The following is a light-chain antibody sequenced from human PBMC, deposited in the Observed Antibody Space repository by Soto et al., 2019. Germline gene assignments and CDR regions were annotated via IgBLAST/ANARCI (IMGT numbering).Light chain of an antibody. V-gene: IGLV2-14*01. Sequence: QSLLAQPASVSGSPGQTITISCSGTSSDVCDYTYVSWYQQHPGKAPKLMIYEVSNRPSGVSNRFSGSKSGNTASLTISGLQVEDEADYYCSSYTSINTYVFGTGTKVTVL. J-gene: IGLJ1*01. CDR1: SSDVCDYTY. CDR3: SSYTSINTYV. CDR2: EVS.